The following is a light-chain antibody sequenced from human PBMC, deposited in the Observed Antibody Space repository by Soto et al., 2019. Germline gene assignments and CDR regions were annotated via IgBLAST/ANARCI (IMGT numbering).Light chain of an antibody. CDR3: QHYNNWPPWT. Sequence: EITMTQSPATLSVSPGERATLSCRASQSVSRNLAWYQQKPGQAHRLRIYGAYTRATGIPAGFSASVSGTEFTLTISSLQSEDFAVYYCQHYNNWPPWTLGQGTKVDIK. V-gene: IGKV3-15*01. CDR2: GAY. J-gene: IGKJ1*01. CDR1: QSVSRN.